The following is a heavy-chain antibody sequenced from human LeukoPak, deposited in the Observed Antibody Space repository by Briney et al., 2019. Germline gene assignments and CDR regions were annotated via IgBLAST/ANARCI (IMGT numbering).Heavy chain of an antibody. CDR3: ARDLHTTGDY. CDR2: ISYDGSNK. Sequence: PTGGSLRLSCAASGFTFSSYGMHWVRQAPGKGLEWVAVISYDGSNKYYEDSVKGRFTISSDNSKNTLYLQMNSLRADDTAVYYCARDLHTTGDYWGQGTLVTASS. CDR1: GFTFSSYG. V-gene: IGHV3-30*03. J-gene: IGHJ4*02. D-gene: IGHD1-1*01.